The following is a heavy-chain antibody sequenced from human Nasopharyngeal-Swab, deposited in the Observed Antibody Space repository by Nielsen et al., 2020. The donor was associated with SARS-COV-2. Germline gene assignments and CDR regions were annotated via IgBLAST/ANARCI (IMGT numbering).Heavy chain of an antibody. Sequence: GGSLRLSCKGSGSTFNNYWIGWVRQMPGKGLEWMGVIYPGDSDIKYSPSFRGQVTISADKSINAVYLQWSSLKASDSAMYFCARHPGDYHDRRGFDFWGQGTLVTVSS. D-gene: IGHD4-17*01. CDR3: ARHPGDYHDRRGFDF. V-gene: IGHV5-51*01. CDR2: IYPGDSDI. CDR1: GSTFNNYW. J-gene: IGHJ4*02.